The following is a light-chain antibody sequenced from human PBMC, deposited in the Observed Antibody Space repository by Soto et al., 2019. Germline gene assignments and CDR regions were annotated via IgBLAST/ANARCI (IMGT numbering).Light chain of an antibody. CDR3: GTWDSSLSTVV. CDR1: SSNIGNNY. Sequence: QSVLTQPPSVSAAPGQKVTISCSGSSSNIGNNYISWYQQLPGTAPKFLIYDNNKQPSGIPDRFSGSKSGTSATLGITGLQTGDEADYYCGTWDSSLSTVVIGGGTKLTVL. V-gene: IGLV1-51*01. J-gene: IGLJ2*01. CDR2: DNN.